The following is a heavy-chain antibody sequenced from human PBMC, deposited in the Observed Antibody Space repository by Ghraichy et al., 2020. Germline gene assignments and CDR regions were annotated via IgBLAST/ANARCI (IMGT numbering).Heavy chain of an antibody. Sequence: GGSLRLSCAASGFTFSSYSMNWVRQAPGKGLEWVSSISSSSSYIYYADSVKGRFTISRDNAKNSLYLQMNSLRAEDTAVYYCARLVGYYYDSSGLFRGWFDPWGQGTLVTVSS. CDR3: ARLVGYYYDSSGLFRGWFDP. D-gene: IGHD3-22*01. CDR1: GFTFSSYS. V-gene: IGHV3-21*01. J-gene: IGHJ5*02. CDR2: ISSSSSYI.